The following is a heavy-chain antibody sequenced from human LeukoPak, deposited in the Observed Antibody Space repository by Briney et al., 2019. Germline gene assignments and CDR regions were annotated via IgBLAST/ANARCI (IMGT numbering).Heavy chain of an antibody. J-gene: IGHJ4*02. V-gene: IGHV4-31*03. CDR1: GGSISSGGYY. CDR3: ARGDDSSGPFDY. D-gene: IGHD3-22*01. Sequence: SQTLSLTCTVSGGSISSGGYYWSWICQHPGKGLEWIGYIYYSGSTYYNPSLKSRVTISVDTSKNQFSLKLSSVTAADTAVYYCARGDDSSGPFDYWGQGTLVTVSS. CDR2: IYYSGST.